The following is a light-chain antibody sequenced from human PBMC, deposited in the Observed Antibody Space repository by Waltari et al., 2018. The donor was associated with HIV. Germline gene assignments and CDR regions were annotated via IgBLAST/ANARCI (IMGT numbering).Light chain of an antibody. Sequence: QAAVTQEPSRTVSPGWPVTHTCGSSTGADTSGNYTAGFQQKPGQAPRTLIYDTSNKHSWTPARFSGSLLVGKAALTLSGAQPYDEAEYYCFLSYSGARNYVFGTGTKVTVL. CDR1: TGADTSGNY. J-gene: IGLJ1*01. CDR2: DTS. CDR3: FLSYSGARNYV. V-gene: IGLV7-46*01.